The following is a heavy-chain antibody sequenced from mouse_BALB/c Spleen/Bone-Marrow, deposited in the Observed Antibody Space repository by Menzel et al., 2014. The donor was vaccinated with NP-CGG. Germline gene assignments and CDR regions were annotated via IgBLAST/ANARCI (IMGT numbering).Heavy chain of an antibody. D-gene: IGHD3-2*02. J-gene: IGHJ2*01. CDR2: TSSGGSST. CDR3: TRRPLQANSYFDC. Sequence: EVNVVESGGDLVKPGGSLKLSCVASGFTFSSYGMSWVRQTPDKRLEWVATTSSGGSSTYYPASVKGRFTISRDNAKSTLYLQMSSLYSEDTAMYYCTRRPLQANSYFDCWGQGTTLTVSP. CDR1: GFTFSSYG. V-gene: IGHV5-6*02.